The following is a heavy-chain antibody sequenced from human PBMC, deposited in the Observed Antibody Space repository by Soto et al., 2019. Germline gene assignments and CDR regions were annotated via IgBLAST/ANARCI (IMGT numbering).Heavy chain of an antibody. D-gene: IGHD3-10*01. Sequence: XSVKVSCKASGYTFTGYYMHWVRQAPGQGLEWMGWINPNSGGTNYAQKFQGWVTMTRDTSISTAYMELSRLRSDDTAVYYCARGYYGSGSYLAYYYGMDVWGQGTTVTVSS. V-gene: IGHV1-2*04. CDR3: ARGYYGSGSYLAYYYGMDV. CDR2: INPNSGGT. J-gene: IGHJ6*02. CDR1: GYTFTGYY.